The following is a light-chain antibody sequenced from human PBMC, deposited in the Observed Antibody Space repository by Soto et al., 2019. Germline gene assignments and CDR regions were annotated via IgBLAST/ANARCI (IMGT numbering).Light chain of an antibody. CDR3: QQYGSSPLT. J-gene: IGKJ4*01. CDR1: QSVSNSY. Sequence: TVFTQSPATLSLSPRERATPSCGASQSVSNSYLAWYQQKPGLAPRLLIYDASSRATGIPDRFSGRGSGTDFTLTISRLEPEDFAVYYCQQYGSSPLTFGGGTKVDIK. CDR2: DAS. V-gene: IGKV3D-20*01.